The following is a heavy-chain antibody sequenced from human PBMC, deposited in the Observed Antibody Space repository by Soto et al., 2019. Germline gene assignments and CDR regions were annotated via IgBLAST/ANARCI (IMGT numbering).Heavy chain of an antibody. V-gene: IGHV1-46*01. CDR2: INPSGGST. D-gene: IGHD2-2*01. J-gene: IGHJ4*02. Sequence: ASVKVSCKASGYTFTSYYMHWVRQAPGQGLEWMGIINPSGGSTSYAQKFQGRVTMTRDTSTSTVYMELSSLRSEDTAVYYCAREIVLVPAAMPASDYWGQGTLVTVSS. CDR3: AREIVLVPAAMPASDY. CDR1: GYTFTSYY.